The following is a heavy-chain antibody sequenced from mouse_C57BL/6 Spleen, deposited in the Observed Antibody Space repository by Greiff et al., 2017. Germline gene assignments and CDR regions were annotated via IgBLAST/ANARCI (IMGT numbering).Heavy chain of an antibody. CDR1: GFTFSDYG. CDR2: ISSGSSTI. CDR3: ARIGDRLRRTLYYYAMDY. Sequence: EVMLVESGGGLVKPGGSLKLSCAASGFTFSDYGMHWVRQAPEKGLELVAYISSGSSTIYYADTVKGRFTISRDNAKNTLFLQMTSLRSEDTAMYYCARIGDRLRRTLYYYAMDYWGQGTSVTVSS. D-gene: IGHD2-4*01. J-gene: IGHJ4*01. V-gene: IGHV5-17*01.